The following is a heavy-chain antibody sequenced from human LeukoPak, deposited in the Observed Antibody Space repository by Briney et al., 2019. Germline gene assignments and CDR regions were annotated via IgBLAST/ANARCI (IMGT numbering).Heavy chain of an antibody. CDR1: GYTLTELS. J-gene: IGHJ5*02. Sequence: GASVKLSCEVSGYTLTELSMHWVRQAPGKGLEWMGGFDPEDSETIYAQKFQGRVTMTEDKSTDTAYMELSSLRSEDTAVYYCATVTAAGPPWGQGTLVTVSS. CDR3: ATVTAAGPP. CDR2: FDPEDSET. D-gene: IGHD6-13*01. V-gene: IGHV1-24*01.